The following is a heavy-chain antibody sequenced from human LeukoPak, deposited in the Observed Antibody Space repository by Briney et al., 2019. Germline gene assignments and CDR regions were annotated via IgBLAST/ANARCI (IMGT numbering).Heavy chain of an antibody. D-gene: IGHD6-19*01. V-gene: IGHV4-59*01. Sequence: PAETLSLTCTVSGGSISRYYWSWIRQPPGKGLEWIGYIYYSGSTNYNPSLKSRVTILVDTSKNQFSLKLSSVTAADPALHYCARVSIAVAGDYYYYYMDVWGKGTTVTVSS. CDR3: ARVSIAVAGDYYYYYMDV. J-gene: IGHJ6*03. CDR2: IYYSGST. CDR1: GGSISRYY.